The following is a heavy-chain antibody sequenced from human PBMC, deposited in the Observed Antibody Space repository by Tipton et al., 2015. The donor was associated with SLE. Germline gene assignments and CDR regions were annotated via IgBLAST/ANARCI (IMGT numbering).Heavy chain of an antibody. D-gene: IGHD3-22*01. V-gene: IGHV3-23*01. J-gene: IGHJ5*02. Sequence: GSLRLSCVASGITFSSYAMSWVRQAPGQGLEWVSAIGDSGGSTYYADSVKGRFTISRDNSKNTLYLQMNSLRAEDTAVYYCAREHDSSPSRFDPWGHGTRGTVSS. CDR1: GITFSSYA. CDR2: IGDSGGST. CDR3: AREHDSSPSRFDP.